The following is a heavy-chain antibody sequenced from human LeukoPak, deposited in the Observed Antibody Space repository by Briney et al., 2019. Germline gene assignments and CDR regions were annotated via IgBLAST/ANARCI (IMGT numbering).Heavy chain of an antibody. Sequence: GGSLRLSCAASGFTFSSYGMSWVRQAPGKGLEWVSAISGSGGSTYYADSVKGRFTISRDNSKNTLYLQMNSLRAEDTAVYYCARLVMVRGAVDYWGQGTLVTVSS. D-gene: IGHD3-10*01. CDR2: ISGSGGST. V-gene: IGHV3-23*01. J-gene: IGHJ4*02. CDR3: ARLVMVRGAVDY. CDR1: GFTFSSYG.